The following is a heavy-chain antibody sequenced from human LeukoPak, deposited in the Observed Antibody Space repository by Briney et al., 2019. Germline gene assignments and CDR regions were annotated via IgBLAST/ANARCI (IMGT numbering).Heavy chain of an antibody. Sequence: GASVKVSCKASGGTFSSYAISWVRQAPGQGLEWMGGIIPIFGTANYAQKFQGRVTITADKSTSTAYMELSSLRSEDTAVYYCAREIVGATTFDYWGQGTLVTVSS. CDR3: AREIVGATTFDY. D-gene: IGHD1-26*01. J-gene: IGHJ4*02. V-gene: IGHV1-69*06. CDR1: GGTFSSYA. CDR2: IIPIFGTA.